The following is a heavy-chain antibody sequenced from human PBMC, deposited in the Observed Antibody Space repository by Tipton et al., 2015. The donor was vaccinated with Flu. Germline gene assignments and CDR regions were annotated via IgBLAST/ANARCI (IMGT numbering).Heavy chain of an antibody. D-gene: IGHD5-24*01. J-gene: IGHJ4*02. CDR3: AGQMASDYFDY. CDR1: GGSISSSNYY. CDR2: ISYSGRT. Sequence: TLSLTCTVSGGSISSSNYYWGWIRQPPGKGLEWIGSISYSGRTYYSPSLKSRVTISVDTSKNHFSLRLSSMTAADTAVYYCAGQMASDYFDYWGQGSLVTVSS. V-gene: IGHV4-39*02.